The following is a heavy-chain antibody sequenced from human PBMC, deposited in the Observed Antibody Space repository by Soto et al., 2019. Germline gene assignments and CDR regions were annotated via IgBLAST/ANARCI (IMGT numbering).Heavy chain of an antibody. CDR3: ARQIYDSDTGPNFQYYFDS. V-gene: IGHV5-10-1*01. CDR2: IDPSDSQT. Sequence: LKISGKGSGYSFAGYWITWVRQKPGKGIEWMGRIDPSDSQTYYSPSFRGHVTISVTKSITTVFLQWSSLRASDTAMYYCARQIYDSDTGPNFQYYFDSWGQGTPVTVSS. J-gene: IGHJ4*02. D-gene: IGHD3-22*01. CDR1: GYSFAGYW.